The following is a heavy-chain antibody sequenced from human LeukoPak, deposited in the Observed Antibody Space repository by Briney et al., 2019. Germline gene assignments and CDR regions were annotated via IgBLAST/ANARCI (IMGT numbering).Heavy chain of an antibody. D-gene: IGHD3-3*01. CDR3: ARAHHDFGVPHAFDI. CDR2: IYSGGST. V-gene: IGHV3-66*01. CDR1: GFTVSSNY. Sequence: GGSLRLSCAASGFTVSSNYMSWVRQAPGKGLEWVSVIYSGGSTYYADSVKGRFTISRENAKNSLYLQMNSLRAGDTAVYYCARAHHDFGVPHAFDIWGQGTMVTVSS. J-gene: IGHJ3*02.